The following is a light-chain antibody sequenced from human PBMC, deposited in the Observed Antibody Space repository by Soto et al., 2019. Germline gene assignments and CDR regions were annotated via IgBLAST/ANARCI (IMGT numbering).Light chain of an antibody. CDR2: AAS. J-gene: IGKJ3*01. CDR3: QQSYSMPFT. V-gene: IGKV1-39*01. Sequence: IWMTQSPSLLSANTGDRLTIRCRLSQIISSYLNWYQQKPGKPPKLLIYAASSLQSGAPSRFSGSGSGTDFTLSISSLQPEDFATYYCQQSYSMPFTFGPGTKVDIK. CDR1: QIISSY.